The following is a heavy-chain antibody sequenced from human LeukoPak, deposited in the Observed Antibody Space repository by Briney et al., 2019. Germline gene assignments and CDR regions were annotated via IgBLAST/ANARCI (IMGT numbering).Heavy chain of an antibody. J-gene: IGHJ5*02. Sequence: GGSLRLSCAASGFTFSNYGMNWVRQAPGKGLEWVSYISSTRSSISYADPVKGRFTISRDNAKNSLYLQMNSLRPEDTAVYYCAKDLMRDRWFGESWGQGTLVTVSS. CDR2: ISSTRSSI. CDR3: AKDLMRDRWFGES. V-gene: IGHV3-48*01. CDR1: GFTFSNYG. D-gene: IGHD3-10*01.